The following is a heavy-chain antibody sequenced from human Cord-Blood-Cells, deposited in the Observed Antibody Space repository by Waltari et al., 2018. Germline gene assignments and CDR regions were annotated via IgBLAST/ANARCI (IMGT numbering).Heavy chain of an antibody. V-gene: IGHV1-2*02. Sequence: QVQLVQSGAEVKKPGASVKVSCKASGYTFTGYYMHWVRQAPGQGLEWMGGIKPNRGGTNDAQKFQGRVTMTRDTSISTAYMELSRLRSDDTAVYYCARGVTARDAFDIWGQGTMVTVSS. CDR2: IKPNRGGT. J-gene: IGHJ3*02. CDR3: ARGVTARDAFDI. D-gene: IGHD2-21*02. CDR1: GYTFTGYY.